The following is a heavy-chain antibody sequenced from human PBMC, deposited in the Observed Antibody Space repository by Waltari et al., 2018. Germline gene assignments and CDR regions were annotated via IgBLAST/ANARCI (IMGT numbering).Heavy chain of an antibody. CDR2: ISYDGSNK. J-gene: IGHJ4*02. CDR1: GFTFSSYA. V-gene: IGHV3-30-3*01. Sequence: QVQLVESGGGVVQPGRSLRLSCAASGFTFSSYAMHWVRQAPGKGLEWVAVISYDGSNKYYADSVKGRFTISRDNSKNTLYLQMNSLRAEDTAVYYCARDRWNYYFDYWGQGTLVTVSS. D-gene: IGHD1-7*01. CDR3: ARDRWNYYFDY.